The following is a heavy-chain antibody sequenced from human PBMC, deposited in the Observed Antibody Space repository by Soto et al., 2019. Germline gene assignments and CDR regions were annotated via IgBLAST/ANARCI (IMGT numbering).Heavy chain of an antibody. D-gene: IGHD6-6*01. Sequence: SETLSLTCAVYGGSFSGYYWSWIRQPPGKGLEWIGEINHSGSTNYNPSLKSRVTISVDTSKNQFSLKLSSVTAADTAVYYCARGFASIAARPACYYYGMDVWGQRTSVTVSS. J-gene: IGHJ6*02. CDR2: INHSGST. CDR3: ARGFASIAARPACYYYGMDV. V-gene: IGHV4-34*01. CDR1: GGSFSGYY.